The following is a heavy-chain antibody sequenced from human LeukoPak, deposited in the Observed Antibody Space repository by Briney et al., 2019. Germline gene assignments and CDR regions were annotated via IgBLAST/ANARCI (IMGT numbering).Heavy chain of an antibody. J-gene: IGHJ4*02. CDR3: ARGCGGNCYSPDY. D-gene: IGHD2-21*02. CDR2: ISGSGVDT. V-gene: IGHV3-23*01. Sequence: GGSLRLSCAGSGFTFNNYAINWVRQAPGKGLEWVSGISGSGVDTFYADSVKGRFTISRDNSKNTLYLHMNNLRAEDTAVYYCARGCGGNCYSPDYWGQGTQVTVSS. CDR1: GFTFNNYA.